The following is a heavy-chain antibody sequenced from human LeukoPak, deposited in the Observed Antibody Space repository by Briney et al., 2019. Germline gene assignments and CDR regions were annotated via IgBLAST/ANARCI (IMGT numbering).Heavy chain of an antibody. CDR1: GGTFSSYA. CDR2: IIPIFGTA. V-gene: IGHV1-69*13. Sequence: SVKVSCKASGGTFSSYAISWVRQAPGQGLEWMGGIIPIFGTANYAQKFQGRVTITADESTSTAYMELSSLRSEDTAVYYCARDYYGSGSYYNYYYYYYMDGWGKGTTVTVSS. J-gene: IGHJ6*03. CDR3: ARDYYGSGSYYNYYYYYYMDG. D-gene: IGHD3-10*01.